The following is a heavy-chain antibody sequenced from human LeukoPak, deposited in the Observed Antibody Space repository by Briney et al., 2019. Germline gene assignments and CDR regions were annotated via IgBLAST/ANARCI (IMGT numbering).Heavy chain of an antibody. J-gene: IGHJ4*02. D-gene: IGHD1-26*01. CDR1: GGPISSYY. V-gene: IGHV4-59*01. Sequence: SETLSLTCTVSGGPISSYYWSWIRQPPGKGLEWIGYIYYSGSTNYNPSLKSRVTISLDTSKNQLSLKLSSVTAADTAVYYCARDVGATPGYFDYWGQGTLVTVSS. CDR2: IYYSGST. CDR3: ARDVGATPGYFDY.